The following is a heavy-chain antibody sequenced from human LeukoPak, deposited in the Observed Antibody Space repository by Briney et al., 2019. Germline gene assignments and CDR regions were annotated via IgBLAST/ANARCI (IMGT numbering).Heavy chain of an antibody. Sequence: GVSLRLSCAASGFTFSNYWMDWVRQAPGRGLVWVSRINTDGSRTTYADSVKGRFTISRDNAKNTLYLQMNSLRADDTAVYFCARGLGGSYPFDCWGQGALVTVSS. J-gene: IGHJ4*02. CDR2: INTDGSRT. CDR1: GFTFSNYW. V-gene: IGHV3-74*01. CDR3: ARGLGGSYPFDC. D-gene: IGHD3-16*02.